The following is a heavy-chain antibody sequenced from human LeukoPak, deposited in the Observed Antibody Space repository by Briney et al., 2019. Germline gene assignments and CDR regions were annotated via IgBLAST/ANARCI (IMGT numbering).Heavy chain of an antibody. Sequence: ASVKVSCKASGYTFTSYGISWVRQAPGQGLEWMGWISAYNGNTNYAQKLQGRVTMTTDTSTSTAYMELRSLRSDDTAVYYCARETQYYYGSGSYYIDYWGQGTLVTVSS. CDR1: GYTFTSYG. CDR2: ISAYNGNT. J-gene: IGHJ4*02. V-gene: IGHV1-18*01. D-gene: IGHD3-10*01. CDR3: ARETQYYYGSGSYYIDY.